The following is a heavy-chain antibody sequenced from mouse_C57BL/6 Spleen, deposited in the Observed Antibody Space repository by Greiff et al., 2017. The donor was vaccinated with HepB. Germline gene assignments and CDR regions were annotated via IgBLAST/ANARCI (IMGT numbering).Heavy chain of an antibody. CDR3: ARWGYYYGSSYWYFDV. J-gene: IGHJ1*03. CDR2: IWSGGST. CDR1: GFSLTSYG. D-gene: IGHD1-1*01. Sequence: QVHVKQSGPGLVQPSQSLSITCTVSGFSLTSYGVHWVRQSPGKGLEWLGVIWSGGSTDYNAAFISRLSISKDNSKSQVFFKMNSLQADDTAIYYCARWGYYYGSSYWYFDVWGTGTTVTVSS. V-gene: IGHV2-2*01.